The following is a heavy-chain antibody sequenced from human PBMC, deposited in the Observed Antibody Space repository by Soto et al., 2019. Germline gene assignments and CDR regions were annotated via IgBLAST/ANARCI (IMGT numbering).Heavy chain of an antibody. V-gene: IGHV3-74*01. CDR2: INSDGSST. Sequence: EVQLVASGGGLVQPGGSLRLSCAASGFTVSSYLMHWVRQAPGKGLMWVSRINSDGSSTSFADSVKGRFTISRDNAKNTLYLQMNSLRAEDTAVYYGARVNYGDYGGVYDYWGQGTLVTVSS. CDR1: GFTVSSYL. J-gene: IGHJ4*02. CDR3: ARVNYGDYGGVYDY. D-gene: IGHD4-17*01.